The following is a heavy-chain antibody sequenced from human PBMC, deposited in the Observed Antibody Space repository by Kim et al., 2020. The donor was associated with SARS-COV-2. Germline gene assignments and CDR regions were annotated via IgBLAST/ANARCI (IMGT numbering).Heavy chain of an antibody. CDR1: GGSFSGYY. Sequence: SETLSLTCAVYGGSFSGYYWSWIRQPPGKGLEWIGEINHSGSTNYNPSLKSRVTISVDTSKNQFSLKLSSVTAAHTAVYYCARGSPTAMETYYFDYWGQGTLVTVSS. V-gene: IGHV4-34*01. CDR2: INHSGST. J-gene: IGHJ4*02. CDR3: ARGSPTAMETYYFDY. D-gene: IGHD5-18*01.